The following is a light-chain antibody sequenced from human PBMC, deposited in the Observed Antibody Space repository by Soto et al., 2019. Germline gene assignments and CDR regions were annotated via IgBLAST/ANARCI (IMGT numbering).Light chain of an antibody. Sequence: EIVLTQSPATLSLSPGERATLSCRASQSVSSYLAWYQQKPGQAPRLLIFEASNRATGIPARFSGSGSGPDFTLTISSLEPEDFAVYYCQQRSNSWTFGQGTKVEIK. CDR3: QQRSNSWT. CDR1: QSVSSY. J-gene: IGKJ1*01. CDR2: EAS. V-gene: IGKV3-11*01.